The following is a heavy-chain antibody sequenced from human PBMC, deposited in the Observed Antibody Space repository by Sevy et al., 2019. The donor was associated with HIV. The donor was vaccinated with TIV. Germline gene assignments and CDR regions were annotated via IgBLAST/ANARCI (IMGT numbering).Heavy chain of an antibody. CDR2: ISGSGGST. J-gene: IGHJ3*02. D-gene: IGHD3-22*01. CDR3: AKNRYHTSGYYPEGAFDI. Sequence: GGSLRLSCAASGFTFSSYALNWVRQAPGKGLEWVSTISGSGGSTYYGASVKGRFTISRDNSKNTPYLQMDSLRAEDTAVYYCAKNRYHTSGYYPEGAFDIWGQGTMVTVSS. CDR1: GFTFSSYA. V-gene: IGHV3-23*01.